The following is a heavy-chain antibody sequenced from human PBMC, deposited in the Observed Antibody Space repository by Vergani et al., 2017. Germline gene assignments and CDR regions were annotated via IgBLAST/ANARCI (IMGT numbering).Heavy chain of an antibody. Sequence: QVRLVESGGGVVQPGRSLRLSCAASGFSFTSYGMHWVRQVPGKGLEWVATISFDGNKKDYTGAVRGRFTISRDSSKTLYLQMDSLRVEDTAMYFCARDLSYSTAWPFFDSRGQGTLVTVSS. CDR1: GFSFTSYG. CDR3: ARDLSYSTAWPFFDS. V-gene: IGHV3-30*03. CDR2: ISFDGNKK. J-gene: IGHJ4*02. D-gene: IGHD4-11*01.